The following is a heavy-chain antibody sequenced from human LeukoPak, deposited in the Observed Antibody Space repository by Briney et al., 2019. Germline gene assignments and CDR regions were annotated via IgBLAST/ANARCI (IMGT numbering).Heavy chain of an antibody. Sequence: PGGSLRLSCAASEFTFSAFWMSWVRQAPGKGLEWVANINQDGSRKHYVDSVKGRFTISRDNAKNSLYLQMNSLRAEDTAVYYCANTEYQRLGTDYWGQGTLVTVSS. CDR1: EFTFSAFW. J-gene: IGHJ4*02. CDR2: INQDGSRK. D-gene: IGHD2-2*01. V-gene: IGHV3-7*01. CDR3: ANTEYQRLGTDY.